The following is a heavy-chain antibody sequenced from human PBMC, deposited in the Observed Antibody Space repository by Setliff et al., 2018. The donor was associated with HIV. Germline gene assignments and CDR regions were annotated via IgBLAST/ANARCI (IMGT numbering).Heavy chain of an antibody. CDR1: NGSFSGYY. CDR2: INDSGST. V-gene: IGHV4-34*01. CDR3: ASWGPRYSYAPYFFDS. D-gene: IGHD5-18*01. J-gene: IGHJ4*02. Sequence: SETLSLTCAVYNGSFSGYYWTWIRQPPGKGLEWIGEINDSGSTNYSPSLKSRVTITVDASRNQFSLRLSSVTAADTAGYYCASWGPRYSYAPYFFDSWGQGTLVTVSS.